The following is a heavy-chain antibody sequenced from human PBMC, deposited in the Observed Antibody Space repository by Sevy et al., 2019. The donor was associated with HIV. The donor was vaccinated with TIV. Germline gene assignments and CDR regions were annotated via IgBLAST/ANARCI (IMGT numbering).Heavy chain of an antibody. V-gene: IGHV4-31*03. CDR2: IYYSGST. CDR1: GGSISSGGYY. Sequence: SETLSLTRTVSGGSISSGGYYWSWIRQHPGKGLEWIGYIYYSGSTYYNPSLKSRVTISVDTSKNQFSLKLSSVTAADTAVYYCGRVYIVATNWFDPWGQGTLVTVSS. D-gene: IGHD5-12*01. J-gene: IGHJ5*02. CDR3: GRVYIVATNWFDP.